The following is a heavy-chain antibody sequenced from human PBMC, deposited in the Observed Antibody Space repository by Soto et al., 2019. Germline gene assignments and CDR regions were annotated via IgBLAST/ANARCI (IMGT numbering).Heavy chain of an antibody. V-gene: IGHV4-59*01. J-gene: IGHJ4*02. CDR2: IYYSGST. CDR3: ARGYKDTAMLH. CDR1: VGSISSYY. Sequence: SETLSLTCTFSVGSISSYYWSCIRQPPGKGLEWIGYIYYSGSTNYNPSLKSRVTISVDTSKNQFSLKLSSVTAADTAVYYCARGYKDTAMLHLGQGTLVSVS. D-gene: IGHD2-2*01.